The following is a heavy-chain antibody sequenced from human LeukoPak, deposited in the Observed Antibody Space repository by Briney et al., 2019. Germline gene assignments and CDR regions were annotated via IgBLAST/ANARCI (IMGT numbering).Heavy chain of an antibody. J-gene: IGHJ6*03. D-gene: IGHD6-13*01. Sequence: PSETLSLTCTVSGGSISSYYWSWIRQPPGKGLEWIGYIYYSGSTTYNPSLQSRVTISVDTSKNQFSLKLSSVTAADTAVYYCARAGGEEYSSSWYRTGFEGYYYYYYMDVWGKGTTVTVSS. CDR3: ARAGGEEYSSSWYRTGFEGYYYYYYMDV. CDR1: GGSISSYY. CDR2: IYYSGST. V-gene: IGHV4-59*01.